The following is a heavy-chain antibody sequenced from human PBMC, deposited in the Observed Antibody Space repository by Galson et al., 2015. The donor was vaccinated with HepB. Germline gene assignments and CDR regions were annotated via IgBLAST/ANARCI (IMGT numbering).Heavy chain of an antibody. CDR2: ISSSSSYI. V-gene: IGHV3-21*01. J-gene: IGHJ6*02. D-gene: IGHD6-25*01. Sequence: SLRLSCAASGFTFSSYSMNWVRQAPGKGLEWVSSISSSSSYIYYADSVKGRFTISRDNAKNSLYLQMNSLRAEDTAVYYCARDIRLPAAATQGYYYYGMDVWGQGTTVTVSS. CDR1: GFTFSSYS. CDR3: ARDIRLPAAATQGYYYYGMDV.